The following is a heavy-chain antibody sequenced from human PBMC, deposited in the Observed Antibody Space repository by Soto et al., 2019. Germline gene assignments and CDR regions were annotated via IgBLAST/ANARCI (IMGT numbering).Heavy chain of an antibody. D-gene: IGHD3-10*01. CDR2: IDPSDSYT. Sequence: GESLKISCKGSGYSFTSYWISWVRQMPGKGLEWMGRIDPSDSYTNYSPSFQGHVTISADKSISTAYPQWSSLKASDTAMYYCARLGITMVRGVIIYHYGMEVWGQGTTVTV. V-gene: IGHV5-10-1*01. J-gene: IGHJ6*02. CDR1: GYSFTSYW. CDR3: ARLGITMVRGVIIYHYGMEV.